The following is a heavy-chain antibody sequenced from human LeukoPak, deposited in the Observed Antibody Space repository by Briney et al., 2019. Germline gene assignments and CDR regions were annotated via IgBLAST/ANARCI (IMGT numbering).Heavy chain of an antibody. CDR3: AKAVNFGVVTSDGFDI. V-gene: IGHV3-30*18. J-gene: IGHJ3*02. D-gene: IGHD3-3*01. CDR1: GFTFSYYG. CDR2: ISYDGSNK. Sequence: GGSLRLSCAASGFTFSYYGLHWVRQGPGKGLEWVAVISYDGSNKYYADSVKGRFTISRDNSKNTLFLQMNSLRAEDTAVYYCAKAVNFGVVTSDGFDIWGQGTKVTVSS.